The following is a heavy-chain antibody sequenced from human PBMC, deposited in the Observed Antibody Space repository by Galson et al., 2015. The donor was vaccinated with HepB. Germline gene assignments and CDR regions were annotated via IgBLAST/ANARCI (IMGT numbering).Heavy chain of an antibody. CDR1: GFTFTDYC. CDR2: ISGSGSAV. Sequence: SLRLSCAASGFTFTDYCKSWIRQAPGKGLEWLSYISGSGSAVYYADSVQGRFTISRDNAKNSLYLQMSSLRAEDTALYYCATIAMDAFDIWGQGTMVTVSS. V-gene: IGHV3-11*01. CDR3: ATIAMDAFDI. J-gene: IGHJ3*02. D-gene: IGHD6-13*01.